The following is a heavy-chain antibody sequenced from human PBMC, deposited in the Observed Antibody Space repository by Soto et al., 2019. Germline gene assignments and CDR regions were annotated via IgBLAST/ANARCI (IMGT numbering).Heavy chain of an antibody. D-gene: IGHD3-3*01. V-gene: IGHV3-30*03. CDR3: AALRFLEWLSRQNYYYYYMDV. CDR2: ISYDGSNK. J-gene: IGHJ6*03. Sequence: SLRLSCAASGFTFSSYGMHWVRQAPGKGLEWVAVISYDGSNKYYADSVKGRFTISRDNSKNTLYLQMNSLRAEDTAVYYCAALRFLEWLSRQNYYYYYMDVWGKGNTVTVSS. CDR1: GFTFSSYG.